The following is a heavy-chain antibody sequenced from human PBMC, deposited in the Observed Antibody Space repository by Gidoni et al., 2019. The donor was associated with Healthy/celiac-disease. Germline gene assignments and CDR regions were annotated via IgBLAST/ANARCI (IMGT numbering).Heavy chain of an antibody. D-gene: IGHD3-22*01. J-gene: IGHJ4*02. CDR3: TRPLYDSSGGIDY. CDR1: GFPFSGSA. Sequence: EVQLVESGGGLVQPGGSLKLSCAASGFPFSGSAMHWVRQASGKGLEWVGRIRSKANSYATAYAASVKGRFTISRDDSKNTAYLQMNSLKTEDTAVYYCTRPLYDSSGGIDYWGQGTLVTVSS. CDR2: IRSKANSYAT. V-gene: IGHV3-73*02.